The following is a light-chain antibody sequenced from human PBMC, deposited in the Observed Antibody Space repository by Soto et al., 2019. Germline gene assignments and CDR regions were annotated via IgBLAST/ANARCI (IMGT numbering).Light chain of an antibody. CDR1: HDITSY. CDR2: DAS. CDR3: QKCDYLPI. V-gene: IGKV1-33*01. J-gene: IGKJ3*01. Sequence: DIRMTQSPSSLSASVGDRVTITCQASHDITSYLNWYQHKPGEAPKLLSYDASILEAGVPSRFSGSGSGTDFTFTISSLQPEDVETYYCQKCDYLPIFGPGTTVDFK.